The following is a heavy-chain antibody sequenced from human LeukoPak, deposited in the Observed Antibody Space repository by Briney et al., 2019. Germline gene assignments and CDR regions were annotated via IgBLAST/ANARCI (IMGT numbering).Heavy chain of an antibody. D-gene: IGHD5-18*01. CDR1: GYTFTSYG. J-gene: IGHJ4*02. CDR3: ARGSIDTNTAMVEILFDY. Sequence: GASVKVSCKASGYTFTSYGISWVRQAPGQGLEWMGWISAYNGNTNYAQKLQGRVTMTTDTSMSTAYMELRSLRSDDTAVYYCARGSIDTNTAMVEILFDYWGQGTLVTVSS. CDR2: ISAYNGNT. V-gene: IGHV1-18*01.